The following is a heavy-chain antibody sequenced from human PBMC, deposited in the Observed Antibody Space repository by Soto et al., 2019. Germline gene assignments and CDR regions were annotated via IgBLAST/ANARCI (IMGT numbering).Heavy chain of an antibody. J-gene: IGHJ4*02. V-gene: IGHV4-30-2*01. CDR1: GGSISSGGYS. CDR2: ILDSGNT. D-gene: IGHD3-22*01. CDR3: ARGTYHYDNGGHIRRGYFAF. Sequence: NPSETLSLTCAVSGGSISSGGYSWSWIRQPPGKGLEWIGYILDSGNTYSNPSLKRRVTISIDRSKNQFSLKLNSVTAADTAVYYCARGTYHYDNGGHIRRGYFAFWGQGTQVTVSS.